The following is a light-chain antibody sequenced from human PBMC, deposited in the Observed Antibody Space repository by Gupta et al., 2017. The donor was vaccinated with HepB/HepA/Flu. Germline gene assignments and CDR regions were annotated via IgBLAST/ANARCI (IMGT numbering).Light chain of an antibody. CDR1: QSVSSY. J-gene: IGKJ2*04. Sequence: EIVLTQSPATLSLSPGERATLSCRASQSVSSYLAWYQQKPGQAPRLLIYDASNRATGITARFSGSGDGTDFTLTISSREPEDFAVYYCQQRTNGHPWCSFGQGTKVEIK. CDR2: DAS. CDR3: QQRTNGHPWCS. V-gene: IGKV3-11*01.